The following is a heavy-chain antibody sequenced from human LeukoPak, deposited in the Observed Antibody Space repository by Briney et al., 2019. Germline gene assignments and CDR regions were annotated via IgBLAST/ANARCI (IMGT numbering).Heavy chain of an antibody. CDR3: ARDRGYSTFDY. J-gene: IGHJ4*02. V-gene: IGHV3-7*01. Sequence: GGSLRLSCAASAFTFSNYWMGWVRQAPGKGLEWVANIKEDGGEINYVDSVKGRFTISRDNAKNSLYLQMNSLRVDDTAVYYCARDRGYSTFDYWGQGTLVTVSS. CDR1: AFTFSNYW. CDR2: IKEDGGEI. D-gene: IGHD3-10*01.